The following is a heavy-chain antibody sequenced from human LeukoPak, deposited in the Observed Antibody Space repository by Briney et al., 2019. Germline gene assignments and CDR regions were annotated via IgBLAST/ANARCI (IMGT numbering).Heavy chain of an antibody. CDR2: IYTSGST. D-gene: IGHD2-2*02. CDR3: ARLGHQLLYLDY. J-gene: IGHJ4*02. V-gene: IGHV4-61*02. CDR1: GGSISSGSYY. Sequence: ASQTLSLXCTVSGGSISSGSYYWSWIRQPAGKGLEWIGRIYTSGSTNYNPSLKSRVTISVDTSKNQFSLKLSSVTAADTAVYYCARLGHQLLYLDYWGQGTLVTVSS.